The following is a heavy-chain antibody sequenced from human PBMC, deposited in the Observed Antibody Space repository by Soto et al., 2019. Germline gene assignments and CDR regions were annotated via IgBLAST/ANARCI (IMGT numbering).Heavy chain of an antibody. J-gene: IGHJ4*02. D-gene: IGHD6-25*01. Sequence: EVQLVESGGGLVQPGGSLRLSCAASGFTFSTYSMNWVRQAPGKGLEWVSYISSSGSTIYYSGSVEGRFTTSRDNAKNSLYLQMNSLRAEDTAVYYCARVIRGYASDYWGQGTLVTVSS. V-gene: IGHV3-48*01. CDR2: ISSSGSTI. CDR3: ARVIRGYASDY. CDR1: GFTFSTYS.